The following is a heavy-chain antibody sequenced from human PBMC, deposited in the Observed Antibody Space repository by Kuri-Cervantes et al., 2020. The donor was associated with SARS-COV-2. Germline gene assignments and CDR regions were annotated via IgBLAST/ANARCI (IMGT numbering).Heavy chain of an antibody. CDR3: ASQIRSSSSFIDY. CDR1: GGSIRSSSYY. CDR2: IYYSGTT. Sequence: GSLRLSCTASGGSIRSSSYYWGWIRQPPGKDLEWIGSIYYSGTTYYNPSLKSRVTRSVDTSKNQFSLKLSSVTAADTAVYYCASQIRSSSSFIDYWGQGTLVTVSS. V-gene: IGHV4-39*07. D-gene: IGHD6-13*01. J-gene: IGHJ4*02.